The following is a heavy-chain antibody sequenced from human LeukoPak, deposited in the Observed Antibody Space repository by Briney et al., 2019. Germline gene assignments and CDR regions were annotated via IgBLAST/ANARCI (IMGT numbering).Heavy chain of an antibody. Sequence: GGSLRLSCAASGFTFSDYYMSRIRQAPGKGLEWVSYISSSSSYTNYADSVKGRFTISRDNAKNSLYLQMNSLRAEDTAVYYCASYYYDSSGYWVHAFDIWGQGTMVTVSS. V-gene: IGHV3-11*06. CDR3: ASYYYDSSGYWVHAFDI. CDR1: GFTFSDYY. D-gene: IGHD3-22*01. J-gene: IGHJ3*02. CDR2: ISSSSSYT.